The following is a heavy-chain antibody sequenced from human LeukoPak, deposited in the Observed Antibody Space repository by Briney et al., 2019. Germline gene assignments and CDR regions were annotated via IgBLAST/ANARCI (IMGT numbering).Heavy chain of an antibody. Sequence: SETLSLTCTVSGGSISSGGYYWSWIRQHPGKGLEWIGYIYYGGSTYYNPSLKSRVTISVDTSKNQFSLKLSSVTAADTAVYYCARFGGYCSSTSCPSNAFDIWGQGTMVTVSS. D-gene: IGHD2-2*01. V-gene: IGHV4-31*03. CDR3: ARFGGYCSSTSCPSNAFDI. J-gene: IGHJ3*02. CDR1: GGSISSGGYY. CDR2: IYYGGST.